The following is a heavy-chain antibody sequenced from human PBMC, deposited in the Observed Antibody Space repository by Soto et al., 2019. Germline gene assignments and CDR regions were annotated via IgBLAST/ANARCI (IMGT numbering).Heavy chain of an antibody. D-gene: IGHD3-10*01. CDR2: IYYSGST. CDR3: AREMVRGFYGMDV. V-gene: IGHV4-31*03. CDR1: GGSISSGGYY. J-gene: IGHJ6*02. Sequence: QVQLQESGPGLVKPSQTLSLTCTVSGGSISSGGYYWSWIRQHPGKGLEWIGYIYYSGSTYYNPSLKSRVTISVETSKNQFSLKLSSVTAADTAVYYCAREMVRGFYGMDVWGQGTTVTVSS.